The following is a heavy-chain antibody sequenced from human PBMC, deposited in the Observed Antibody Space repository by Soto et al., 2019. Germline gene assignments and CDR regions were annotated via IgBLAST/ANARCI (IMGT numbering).Heavy chain of an antibody. V-gene: IGHV5-10-1*01. CDR1: GYSFTSYW. Sequence: GESLKISCKGSGYSFTSYWISWVRQMPGKGLEWMGRIDPSDSYTNYSPPFQGHVTISADKSISTAYLQWSSLKASDTAMYYCASVTLYSSSPEDFDYWGQGTLVTVSS. CDR3: ASVTLYSSSPEDFDY. CDR2: IDPSDSYT. D-gene: IGHD6-6*01. J-gene: IGHJ4*02.